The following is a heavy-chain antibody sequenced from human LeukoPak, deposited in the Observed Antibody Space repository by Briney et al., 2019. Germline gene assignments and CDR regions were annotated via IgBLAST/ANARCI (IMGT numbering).Heavy chain of an antibody. V-gene: IGHV6-1*01. Sequence: SQTLSLTCAISGDSVSSNSAAWNWIRQSPSSGLEWLGRTYYRSKWYNDYAVSVKSRITINPDTSKNQFSLQLNSVTPEDTAVYYCARDRYDYIWGSYRRSGAFDIWGQGTMVTVSP. CDR3: ARDRYDYIWGSYRRSGAFDI. J-gene: IGHJ3*02. CDR1: GDSVSSNSAA. D-gene: IGHD3-16*02. CDR2: TYYRSKWYN.